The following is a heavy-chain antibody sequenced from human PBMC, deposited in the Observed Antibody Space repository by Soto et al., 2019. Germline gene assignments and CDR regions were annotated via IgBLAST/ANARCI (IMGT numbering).Heavy chain of an antibody. CDR3: ATGGILSSTYNGY. CDR1: GFSFNYAW. V-gene: IGHV3-15*07. D-gene: IGHD3-9*01. J-gene: IGHJ4*02. Sequence: EVPLVESGGGLVNPGGSLRLSCAASGFSFNYAWMNWVRQAPGKGLEWVGRIKSKTDVGTTDYTEPVKGRFTISRDDSKNMLYLQMDSLKTEDTAVYYCATGGILSSTYNGYWGQGTLVTVSS. CDR2: IKSKTDVGTT.